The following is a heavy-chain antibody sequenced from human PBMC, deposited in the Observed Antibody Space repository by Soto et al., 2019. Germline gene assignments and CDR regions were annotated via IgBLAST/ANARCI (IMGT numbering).Heavy chain of an antibody. CDR3: ARGENLFDY. CDR2: ISYDGSNK. J-gene: IGHJ4*02. CDR1: GFTFSSYA. Sequence: PGGALRLSCAASGFTFSSYAMHWVRQAPGKGLEWVAVISYDGSNKYYADSVKGRFTISRDNSKNTLYLQMNSLRAEDTAVYYCARGENLFDYWGQGTLVTVSS. V-gene: IGHV3-30-3*01.